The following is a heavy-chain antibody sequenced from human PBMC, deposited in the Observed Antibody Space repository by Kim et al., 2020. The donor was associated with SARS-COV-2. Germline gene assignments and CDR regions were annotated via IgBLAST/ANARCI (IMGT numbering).Heavy chain of an antibody. CDR1: GFSFSSYG. CDR3: ARDRWENSDSGSSFDY. D-gene: IGHD3-10*01. Sequence: GGSLRLSCAASGFSFSSYGMHWVRLAPGKGLEWVTFISNDGSRKYYPDSVKGRFTISRDNFKNTLSLQMNSLIAEDTAVYYCARDRWENSDSGSSFDYWGQGTLVTVSS. V-gene: IGHV3-30*03. CDR2: ISNDGSRK. J-gene: IGHJ4*02.